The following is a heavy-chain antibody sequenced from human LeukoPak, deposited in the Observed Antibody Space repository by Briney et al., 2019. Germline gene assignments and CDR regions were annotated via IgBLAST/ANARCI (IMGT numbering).Heavy chain of an antibody. Sequence: SETLSLTCTVSGGSISSYYWSWIRQPPGKGLEWIGYIYYSGSTNYNPSLKSRVTISVDTSKNQFPLKLSSVTAADTAVYYCARIGSGSYLDYWGQGTLVTVSS. D-gene: IGHD1-26*01. CDR3: ARIGSGSYLDY. V-gene: IGHV4-59*08. CDR1: GGSISSYY. CDR2: IYYSGST. J-gene: IGHJ4*02.